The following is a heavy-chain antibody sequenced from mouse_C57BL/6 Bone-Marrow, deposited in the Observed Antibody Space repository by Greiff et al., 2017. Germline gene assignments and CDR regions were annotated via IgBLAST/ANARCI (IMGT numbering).Heavy chain of an antibody. CDR1: GFSFTTYA. Sequence: EVMLVESGGGLVQPKGSLTLSCAASGFSFTTYAMNWVRQAPGKGLEWVARIRSKSNNYATYYADSVKDRFTISRDDSESMLYLQMNNLKAEDTAMYYCVMRGFAYWGQGTLVTVSA. V-gene: IGHV10-1*01. CDR3: VMRGFAY. J-gene: IGHJ3*01. CDR2: IRSKSNNYAT.